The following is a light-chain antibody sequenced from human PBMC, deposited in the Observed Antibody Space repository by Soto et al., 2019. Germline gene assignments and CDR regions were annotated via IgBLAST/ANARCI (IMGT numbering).Light chain of an antibody. J-gene: IGKJ4*01. V-gene: IGKV1-5*03. Sequence: DIQMTQSASTLSGSVGGRVTITCRACQTISSWLAWYQQKPGKAPKLLIYKASTLKSGVPSRFSGSGSGTEFTLTISSLQPDDFAVYYCEYYGTSITFGGGTKVDIK. CDR2: KAS. CDR1: QTISSW. CDR3: EYYGTSIT.